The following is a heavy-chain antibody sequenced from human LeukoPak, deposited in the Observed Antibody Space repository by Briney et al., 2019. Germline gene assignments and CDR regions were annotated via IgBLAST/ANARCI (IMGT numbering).Heavy chain of an antibody. CDR1: GGSFSSYY. Sequence: PSETLSLTCSVSGGSFSSYYWSWIRQSPGKGLEWIGYISYSGSTNYNPSLKSRATISVDTSKNQFSLKLSSVTAADTAVYYCARVSSGSTADFDYWGQGTLVTVSS. D-gene: IGHD6-19*01. CDR2: ISYSGST. CDR3: ARVSSGSTADFDY. J-gene: IGHJ4*02. V-gene: IGHV4-59*01.